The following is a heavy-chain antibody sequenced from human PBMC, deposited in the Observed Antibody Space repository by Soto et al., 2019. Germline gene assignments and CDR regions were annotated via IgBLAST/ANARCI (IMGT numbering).Heavy chain of an antibody. D-gene: IGHD2-2*01. CDR2: IIPIFGTA. CDR3: ARERGYCISTSCYDTAEYYYGMDV. Sequence: QVQLVQSGAEVKKPGSSVKVSCKASGGTFSSYAISWVRQAPGQGLEWMGGIIPIFGTANYAQKFQGRVXXTADESTSTAXXEXSXXRSEDTAVYYCARERGYCISTSCYDTAEYYYGMDVWGQGTTVTVSS. V-gene: IGHV1-69*12. J-gene: IGHJ6*02. CDR1: GGTFSSYA.